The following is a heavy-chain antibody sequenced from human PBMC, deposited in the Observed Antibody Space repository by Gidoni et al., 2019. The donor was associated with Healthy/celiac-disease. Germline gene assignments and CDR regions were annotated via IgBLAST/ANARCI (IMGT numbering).Heavy chain of an antibody. V-gene: IGHV4-34*01. CDR1: GGSFSGYY. J-gene: IGHJ4*02. CDR2: INHSGST. CDR3: ARGRSYYGSGKTCFDY. Sequence: QGQLQQGGAGLLQPSETMSLTCAVYGGSFSGYYWRWIRQPPGKGLEWIGEINHSGSTNYNPSLQSRVTISVDTSKNQFSLKLSSVTAADTAVYYCARGRSYYGSGKTCFDYWGQGTLVTVSS. D-gene: IGHD3-10*01.